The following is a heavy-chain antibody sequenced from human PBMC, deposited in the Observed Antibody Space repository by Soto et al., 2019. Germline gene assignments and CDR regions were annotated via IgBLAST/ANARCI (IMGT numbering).Heavy chain of an antibody. V-gene: IGHV3-30*18. CDR3: AKEWEYCSGGSCYDYFDY. D-gene: IGHD2-15*01. CDR1: GFTFSSYG. CDR2: ISYDGSNK. Sequence: QVQLVESGGGVVQPGRSLRLSCAASGFTFSSYGMHWVRQAPGKGLEWVAVISYDGSNKYYAESVKGRFTISRDNSKNTLYLQMNSLRAEDTAVYYCAKEWEYCSGGSCYDYFDYWGQGTLGTVSS. J-gene: IGHJ4*02.